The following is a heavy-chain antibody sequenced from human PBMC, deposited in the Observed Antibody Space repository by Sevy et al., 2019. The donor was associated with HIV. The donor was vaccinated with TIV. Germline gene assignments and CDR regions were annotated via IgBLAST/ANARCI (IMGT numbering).Heavy chain of an antibody. Sequence: ASVKVSCKASGYTFTGYYMHWVRQAPGQGLEWMGWINPNSGGTNYAQKFQGRVTMTRDTSISTANKELSRLRSDDTAVYYCARVHTFGGVIAPFDYWGQGTLVTVSS. CDR2: INPNSGGT. CDR1: GYTFTGYY. CDR3: ARVHTFGGVIAPFDY. V-gene: IGHV1-2*02. J-gene: IGHJ4*02. D-gene: IGHD3-16*02.